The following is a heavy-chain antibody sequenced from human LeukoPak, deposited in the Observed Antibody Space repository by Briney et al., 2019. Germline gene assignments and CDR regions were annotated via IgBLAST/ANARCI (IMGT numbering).Heavy chain of an antibody. V-gene: IGHV3-21*01. Sequence: GGSLRLSCAASGFTFSSYWMTWVRQAPGKGLEWVSSISSSSSYIYYADSVKGRFTISRDNAKNSLYLQMNSLRAEDTAVYYCARKGKAAAGPAAFDPWGQGTLVTVSS. CDR3: ARKGKAAAGPAAFDP. J-gene: IGHJ5*02. CDR1: GFTFSSYW. D-gene: IGHD6-13*01. CDR2: ISSSSSYI.